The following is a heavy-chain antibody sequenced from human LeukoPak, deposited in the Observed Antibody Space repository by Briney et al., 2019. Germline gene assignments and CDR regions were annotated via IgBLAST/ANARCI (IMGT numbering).Heavy chain of an antibody. J-gene: IGHJ5*02. CDR3: ARHRLGGSGSYYNPGFDP. D-gene: IGHD3-10*01. CDR1: GGSISDYY. Sequence: SETLSLTCAVSGGSISDYYWGWIRQPPGKGLEWIGSIYYSGSTYYNPSLKSRVTISVDTSKNQFSLKLSSVTAADTAVYYCARHRLGGSGSYYNPGFDPWGQGTLVTVSS. V-gene: IGHV4-39*01. CDR2: IYYSGST.